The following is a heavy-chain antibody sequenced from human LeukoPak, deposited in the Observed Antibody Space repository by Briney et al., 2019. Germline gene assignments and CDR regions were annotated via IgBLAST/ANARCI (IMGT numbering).Heavy chain of an antibody. J-gene: IGHJ4*02. CDR1: GYTFTSYG. CDR2: INAYNGNT. Sequence: ASVKVSCKASGYTFTSYGISWVRQAPGQGLEWMGWINAYNGNTNYAQKLQGRVTMTTDTSTSTANMELRRLRSDDTAVCYCARSWKRGVYYFDYWGQGTLVTVSS. CDR3: ARSWKRGVYYFDY. V-gene: IGHV1-18*01. D-gene: IGHD1-1*01.